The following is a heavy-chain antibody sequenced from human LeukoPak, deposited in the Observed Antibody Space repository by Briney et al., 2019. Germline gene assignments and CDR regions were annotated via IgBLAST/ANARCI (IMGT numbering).Heavy chain of an antibody. V-gene: IGHV3-20*04. J-gene: IGHJ3*02. CDR3: ARDSYPYYDSSGTAFDI. D-gene: IGHD3-22*01. CDR1: GFTLDDYG. Sequence: GGSLRLFCAASGFTLDDYGMSWVRQAPGKGLEWVSGINWNGGSTGYADSVKGRFTISRDNAKNSLYLQMNSLRAEDTALYYCARDSYPYYDSSGTAFDIWGQGTMVTVSS. CDR2: INWNGGST.